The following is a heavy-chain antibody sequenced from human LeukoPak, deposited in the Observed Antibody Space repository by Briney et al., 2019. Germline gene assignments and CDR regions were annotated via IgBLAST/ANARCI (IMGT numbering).Heavy chain of an antibody. V-gene: IGHV3-21*01. Sequence: GGSLRLSCAASGFTFSSYSMNWVRQAPGKGLEWVSSISSSSSYIYYADSVKGRFTISRDNAKNSLYLQMNSLRAEDTAVYYCARKNWSGWASDYWGQGTLVTVSS. CDR1: GFTFSSYS. J-gene: IGHJ4*02. D-gene: IGHD6-19*01. CDR3: ARKNWSGWASDY. CDR2: ISSSSSYI.